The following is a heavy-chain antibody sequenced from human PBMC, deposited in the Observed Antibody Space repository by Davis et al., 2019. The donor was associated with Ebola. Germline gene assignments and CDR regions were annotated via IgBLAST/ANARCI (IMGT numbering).Heavy chain of an antibody. V-gene: IGHV1-46*01. CDR2: INPSGGST. Sequence: ASVKVSCKASGYTFTSYYMHWVRQAPGQGLEWMGIINPSGGSTSYAQKFQGRVTMTRDTSTSTVYMELSGLRSEDTAVYYCARDLKGADAFDIWGQGTMVTVSS. J-gene: IGHJ3*02. CDR3: ARDLKGADAFDI. CDR1: GYTFTSYY.